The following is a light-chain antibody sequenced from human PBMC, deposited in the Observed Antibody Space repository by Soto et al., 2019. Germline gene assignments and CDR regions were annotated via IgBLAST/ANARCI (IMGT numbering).Light chain of an antibody. Sequence: EIVLTQSPGTLSLSPGERATLSCRASQSVSSDFLAWYQQKPGQAPRLLIYGPSSRATGIPDRFSGSGSGTGFTLTISRLEPKDCAVYYCQQYGTSPPYTFGQGTKLEIK. J-gene: IGKJ2*01. CDR3: QQYGTSPPYT. V-gene: IGKV3-20*01. CDR1: QSVSSDF. CDR2: GPS.